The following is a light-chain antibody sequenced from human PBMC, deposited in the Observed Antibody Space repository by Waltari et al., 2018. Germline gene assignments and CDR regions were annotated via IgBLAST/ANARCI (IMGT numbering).Light chain of an antibody. CDR1: QSVNRW. V-gene: IGKV1-5*03. CDR2: KAS. Sequence: DIQMTQSPSTLSASVGDRVTITCRASQSVNRWLAWYQQKPGKVPKLLISKASALQNGVAPRFSGGGSGTEFTLTINNLQPDDSSTYYCQQYEAFPVTFGHGTKVEIK. J-gene: IGKJ1*01. CDR3: QQYEAFPVT.